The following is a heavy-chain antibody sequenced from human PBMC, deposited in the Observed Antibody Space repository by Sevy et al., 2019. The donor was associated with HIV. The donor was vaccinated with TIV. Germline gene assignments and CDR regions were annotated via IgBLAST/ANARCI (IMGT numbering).Heavy chain of an antibody. V-gene: IGHV1-46*01. J-gene: IGHJ3*02. Sequence: ASVKVSCKASGYTFISYYIHWVRQAPGQGHEWMGMMNPTGGSTTYAQMFQGRVTMTRDTSTSTVYMELSSLRSDDTAVYYCAREALASSGLDAFDIWGQGTTVTVSS. D-gene: IGHD3-22*01. CDR2: MNPTGGST. CDR3: AREALASSGLDAFDI. CDR1: GYTFISYY.